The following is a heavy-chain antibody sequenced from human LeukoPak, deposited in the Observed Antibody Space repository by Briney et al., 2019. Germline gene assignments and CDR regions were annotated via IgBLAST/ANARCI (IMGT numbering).Heavy chain of an antibody. V-gene: IGHV3-64*01. CDR1: GFTFSSYA. J-gene: IGHJ3*02. CDR2: ISSNGGRT. CDR3: AHSSSIHDAFDI. Sequence: GGSLRLSCAASGFTFSSYAMHWVRQAPGKGLEYVSAISSNGGRTYYANSVKGRFTISRDNSKNTLYLQMGSLRAEDMAVYYCAHSSSIHDAFDIWGQGTMVTVSS. D-gene: IGHD6-13*01.